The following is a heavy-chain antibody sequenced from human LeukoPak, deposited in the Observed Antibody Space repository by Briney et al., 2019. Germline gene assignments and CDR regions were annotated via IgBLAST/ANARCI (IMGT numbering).Heavy chain of an antibody. CDR1: GGSISSSNW. CDR3: AGVERDYDFWSGYFDYYYMDV. V-gene: IGHV4-4*02. Sequence: SGTLPLTCAVSGGSISSSNWWSWVRQPPGKGLEWIGEIYHSGSTNYNPSLKSRVTISVDKSKNQFSLKLSSVTAADTAVYYCAGVERDYDFWSGYFDYYYMDVWGKGTTVTVSS. J-gene: IGHJ6*03. CDR2: IYHSGST. D-gene: IGHD3-3*01.